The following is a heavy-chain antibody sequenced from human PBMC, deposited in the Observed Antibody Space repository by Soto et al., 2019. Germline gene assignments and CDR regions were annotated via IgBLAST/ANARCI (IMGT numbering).Heavy chain of an antibody. CDR1: GFTFSSYE. J-gene: IGHJ4*02. Sequence: EVQLVESGGGLVQPGGSLRLSCAASGFTFSSYEMNWVRQAPGKGLEWVSYISSSGSTIYYADSVKGRFTISRDNAKNSLYLQMNSLRAEDTAVYYCAKDFGHYDILIGYPTFGYWGQGTLVTVSS. V-gene: IGHV3-48*03. D-gene: IGHD3-9*01. CDR3: AKDFGHYDILIGYPTFGY. CDR2: ISSSGSTI.